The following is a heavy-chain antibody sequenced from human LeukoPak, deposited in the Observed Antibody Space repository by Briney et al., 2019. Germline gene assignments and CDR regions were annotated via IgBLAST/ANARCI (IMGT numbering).Heavy chain of an antibody. CDR2: IIPIFGTA. CDR3: ARGPVEMATISPLHYFDY. J-gene: IGHJ4*02. D-gene: IGHD5-24*01. V-gene: IGHV1-69*01. CDR1: GGTFSSYA. Sequence: SVKVSCKASGGTFSSYAISWVRQAPGQGLEWMGGIIPIFGTANYAQKFQGRVTITADESTSTAYMELSSLRSEDTAVYYCARGPVEMATISPLHYFDYWGQGTLVTVSS.